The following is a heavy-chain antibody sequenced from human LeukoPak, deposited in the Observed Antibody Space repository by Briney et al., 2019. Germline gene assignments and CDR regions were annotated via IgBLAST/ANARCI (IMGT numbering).Heavy chain of an antibody. CDR3: ARAGRTPDIVVVPAVSGGFDY. J-gene: IGHJ4*02. CDR1: GGSFSGYY. V-gene: IGHV4-34*01. CDR2: ISHSGST. Sequence: SETLSLTCAVYGGSFSGYYWSWIRQPPGTGLEWIGEISHSGSTNYNPSLKSRVTISVDTSKNQFSLKLSSVTAADTAVYYCARAGRTPDIVVVPAVSGGFDYWGQGTLVTVSS. D-gene: IGHD2-2*01.